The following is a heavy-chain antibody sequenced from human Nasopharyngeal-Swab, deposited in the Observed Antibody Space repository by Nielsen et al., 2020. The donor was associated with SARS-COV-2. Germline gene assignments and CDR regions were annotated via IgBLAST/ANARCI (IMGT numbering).Heavy chain of an antibody. V-gene: IGHV1-8*02. CDR2: MNPNSGNT. CDR1: GYTFTGYY. J-gene: IGHJ5*02. D-gene: IGHD6-6*01. CDR3: ARGGAARWFDP. Sequence: ASVKVSCKASGYTFTGYYMHWVRQATGQGLEWMGWMNPNSGNTGYAQKFQGRVTMTRNTSISTAYMELSSLRSEDTAVYYCARGGAARWFDPWGQGTLVTVSS.